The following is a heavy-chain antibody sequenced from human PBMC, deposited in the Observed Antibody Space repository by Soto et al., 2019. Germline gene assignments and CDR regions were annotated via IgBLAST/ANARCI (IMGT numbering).Heavy chain of an antibody. CDR1: GFTFSDYY. CDR3: TRDHRHLDY. Sequence: XXSLRLSFAAPGFTFSDYYMRWIRQAPGRGLEWISYISSRADTIYYADAVKGRFTISRDDSKSIAYLQMNSLKTEDTAVYYCTRDHRHLDYWGQGTLVTVSS. CDR2: ISSRADTI. J-gene: IGHJ4*02. V-gene: IGHV3-11*01.